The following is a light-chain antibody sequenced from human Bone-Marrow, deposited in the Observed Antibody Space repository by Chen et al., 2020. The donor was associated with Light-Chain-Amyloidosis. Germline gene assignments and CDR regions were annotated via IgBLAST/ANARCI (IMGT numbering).Light chain of an antibody. V-gene: IGKV2-28*01. J-gene: IGKJ3*01. CDR2: LGS. Sequence: IMMPQSPASPSATPGDPPSIACRSSQSLLHRNGHNYLDWSLQRPGQSPPLLIYLGSNRVYGVPDRFSGSGSGTDCTLKSSRVEAEDVGVYFCMQALQTPLTFGPGTKLDLK. CDR3: MQALQTPLT. CDR1: QSLLHRNGHNY.